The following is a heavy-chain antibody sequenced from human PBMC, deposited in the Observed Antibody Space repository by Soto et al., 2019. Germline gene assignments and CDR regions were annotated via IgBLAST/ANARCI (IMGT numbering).Heavy chain of an antibody. CDR1: GFTFISYG. J-gene: IGHJ4*02. CDR3: ARGFYGSGSWDYFDY. Sequence: PWGSLRLSCAASGFTFISYGIHFFRHSPFKWLEWVAVIWYDGSNKYYADSVKGRFTISRDNSKNTLYLQMNSLRAEDTAVYYCARGFYGSGSWDYFDYWGQGTLVTVSS. D-gene: IGHD3-10*01. V-gene: IGHV3-33*01. CDR2: IWYDGSNK.